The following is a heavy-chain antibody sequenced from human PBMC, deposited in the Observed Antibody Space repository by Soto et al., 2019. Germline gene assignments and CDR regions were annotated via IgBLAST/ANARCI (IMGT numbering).Heavy chain of an antibody. V-gene: IGHV1-69*13. Sequence: SVKVSCKASGGTFSIFALSWVRLAHGQGLEWMGAIIPIFETANHAQKFQDRVTITADESTTTAVMELNSLRSDDTAVYYCAVGYSSSWYHESWGQATLVTVSS. D-gene: IGHD6-13*01. J-gene: IGHJ5*02. CDR2: IIPIFETA. CDR3: AVGYSSSWYHES. CDR1: GGTFSIFA.